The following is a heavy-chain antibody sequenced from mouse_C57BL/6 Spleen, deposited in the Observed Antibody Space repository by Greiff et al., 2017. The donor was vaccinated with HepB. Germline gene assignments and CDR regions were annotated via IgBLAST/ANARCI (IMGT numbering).Heavy chain of an antibody. CDR2: IWRGGST. CDR1: GFSLTSYG. V-gene: IGHV2-5*01. CDR3: AKNKDYGSSLYFDY. Sequence: QVQLKESGPGLVQPSQSLSITCTVSGFSLTSYGVHWVRQSPGKGLEWLGVIWRGGSTDYNAAFMSRLSITKDNSKSQVFFKMNSLQADDTAIYYCAKNKDYGSSLYFDYWGQGTTLTVSS. D-gene: IGHD1-1*01. J-gene: IGHJ2*01.